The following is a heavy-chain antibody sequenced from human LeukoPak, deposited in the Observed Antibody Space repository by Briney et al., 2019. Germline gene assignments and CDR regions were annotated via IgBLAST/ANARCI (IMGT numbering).Heavy chain of an antibody. V-gene: IGHV4-59*01. CDR2: IYYSGST. CDR3: AKDLSMTTVTTTHLDP. D-gene: IGHD4-17*01. CDR1: GGSISSYY. Sequence: PSETLSLTCTVSGGSISSYYWSWIRQPPGKGLEWIGYIYYSGSTNYNPSLKSRVTISVDTSKNQFSLKLSSVTAADTAVYYCAKDLSMTTVTTTHLDPWGQGTLVTVSS. J-gene: IGHJ5*02.